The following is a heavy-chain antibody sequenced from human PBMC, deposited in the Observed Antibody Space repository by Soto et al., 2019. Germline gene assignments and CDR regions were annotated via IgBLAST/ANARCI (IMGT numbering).Heavy chain of an antibody. D-gene: IGHD5-18*01. CDR2: IKQSGSET. CDR1: GFTFSSHW. J-gene: IGHJ4*02. Sequence: GESLRLSCAASGFTFSSHWMTWVRQAPGKGLEWVANIKQSGSETYYVDSVKGRFTISRDDAKKLLYLQMNTLRAEDTAIYYCARGYNIDYWGQGTLVTVSS. CDR3: ARGYNIDY. V-gene: IGHV3-7*03.